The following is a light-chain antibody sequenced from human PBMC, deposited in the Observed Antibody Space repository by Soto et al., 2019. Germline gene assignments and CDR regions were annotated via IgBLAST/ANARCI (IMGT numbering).Light chain of an antibody. Sequence: QSVLTQPPSASGSPGQSVTISCTGTSSDVGGYYSVSWYQQHPGKAPKLIIYEVTKRPSGVPDRFSGSKSGSTASLTVSGLQAEDEADYYCSSYAGSINLAVFGTGTKLTVL. J-gene: IGLJ1*01. V-gene: IGLV2-8*01. CDR2: EVT. CDR1: SSDVGGYYS. CDR3: SSYAGSINLAV.